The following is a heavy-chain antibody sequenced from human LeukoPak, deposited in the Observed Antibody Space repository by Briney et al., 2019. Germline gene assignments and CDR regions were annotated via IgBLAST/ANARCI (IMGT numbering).Heavy chain of an antibody. CDR1: GGSFSGYY. J-gene: IGHJ1*01. CDR2: INHSGST. Sequence: PSETLSLTCAVYGGSFSGYYWSWIRQPPGKGLEWIGEINHSGSTNYNPSLKSRVTISVDTSKNQFSLKLSSVTAADTAVYYCAKGEVGAYLKYSQHWGQGTLVTVSS. CDR3: AKGEVGAYLKYSQH. D-gene: IGHD1-26*01. V-gene: IGHV4-34*01.